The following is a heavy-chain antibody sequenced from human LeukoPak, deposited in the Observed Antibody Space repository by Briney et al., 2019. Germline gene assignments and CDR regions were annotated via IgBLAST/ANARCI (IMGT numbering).Heavy chain of an antibody. CDR2: IIPILGIA. J-gene: IGHJ4*02. Sequence: ASVKVSCKASGGTFSSYTISWVRQAPGQGLEWMGRIIPILGIANYAQKFQGRVTITADKSTSTAYMELSSLRSEDTAVYYCARDRHSSGWSYPFDYWGQGTLVTVSS. CDR3: ARDRHSSGWSYPFDY. V-gene: IGHV1-69*04. D-gene: IGHD6-19*01. CDR1: GGTFSSYT.